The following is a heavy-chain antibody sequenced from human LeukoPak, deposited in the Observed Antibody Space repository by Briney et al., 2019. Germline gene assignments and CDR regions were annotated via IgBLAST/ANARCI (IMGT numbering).Heavy chain of an antibody. CDR3: ARAEDSSGYYPLGY. Sequence: SETLSLPCTVSGGSISSYYWSWIRQPPGKGLEWIGYIYYSGSTNYNPSLKSRVTISVDTSKNQFSLKLSSVTAADTAVYYCARAEDSSGYYPLGYWGQGTLVTVSS. D-gene: IGHD3-22*01. CDR2: IYYSGST. V-gene: IGHV4-59*01. J-gene: IGHJ4*02. CDR1: GGSISSYY.